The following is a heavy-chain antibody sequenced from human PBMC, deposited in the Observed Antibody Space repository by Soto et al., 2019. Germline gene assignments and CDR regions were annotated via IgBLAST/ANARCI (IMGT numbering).Heavy chain of an antibody. Sequence: QVQLVQSGAEVKKPGASVKVSCKVSGYTLTELSMHWVRQAPGKGLEWMGGFAPEDGETIYAQKFQGRVTMTEDTSTDTAYMELSSLRSEDTAVYYCATDLGQLEPSPNYYGMDVWGQGTTVTVSS. J-gene: IGHJ6*02. CDR2: FAPEDGET. V-gene: IGHV1-24*01. D-gene: IGHD1-1*01. CDR1: GYTLTELS. CDR3: ATDLGQLEPSPNYYGMDV.